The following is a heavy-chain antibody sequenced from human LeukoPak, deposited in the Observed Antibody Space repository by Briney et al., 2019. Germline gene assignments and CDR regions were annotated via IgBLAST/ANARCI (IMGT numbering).Heavy chain of an antibody. V-gene: IGHV3-48*04. CDR3: ARVRSVTGAFDY. D-gene: IGHD4-17*01. CDR2: ISSSGSTI. Sequence: GGSLRLSCAASGFTFSSYSMTWVRQAPGKGLEWVSYISSSGSTIYYADSVKGRFTISRDNAKNSLYLQMNSLRAEDTAVYYCARVRSVTGAFDYWGQGTLVTVSS. CDR1: GFTFSSYS. J-gene: IGHJ4*02.